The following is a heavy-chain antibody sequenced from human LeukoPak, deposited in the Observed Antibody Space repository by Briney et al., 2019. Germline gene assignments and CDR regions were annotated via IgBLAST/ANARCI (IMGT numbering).Heavy chain of an antibody. CDR3: AKDREPGIAAAGSFDY. CDR2: ISSSGGTT. J-gene: IGHJ4*02. CDR1: GFTFSSYV. D-gene: IGHD6-13*01. Sequence: GGSLRLSCAASGFTFSSYVMSWVRQAPGKGLEWVSSISSSGGTTYYADSVKGRFTLSRDNSKNTLYLQMNSLRAEDTAVYYCAKDREPGIAAAGSFDYWGQGTLVTVSS. V-gene: IGHV3-23*01.